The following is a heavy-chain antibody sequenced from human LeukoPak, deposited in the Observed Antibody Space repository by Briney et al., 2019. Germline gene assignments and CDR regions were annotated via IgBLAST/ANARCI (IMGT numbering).Heavy chain of an antibody. D-gene: IGHD3-22*01. CDR3: ARDIYYDSSGYPISFDP. Sequence: SVKVSCKASGYTFTSYGISWVRQAPGQGLEWMGRIIPIFGIANYAQKFQGRVTITADKSTSTAYMELSSLRSEDTAVYYCARDIYYDSSGYPISFDPWGQGTLVTVSS. CDR1: GYTFTSYG. J-gene: IGHJ5*02. V-gene: IGHV1-69*04. CDR2: IIPIFGIA.